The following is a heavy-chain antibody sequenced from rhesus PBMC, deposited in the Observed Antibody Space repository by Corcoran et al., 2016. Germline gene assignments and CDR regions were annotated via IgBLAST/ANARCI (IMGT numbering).Heavy chain of an antibody. J-gene: IGHJ4*01. Sequence: QLQLQESGPGLVKPSETLSLTCAVSGGSISSNYWSWIRQPPGKGLECIGRISGSSGNTDYHPSLKSRVHNSTDPAQNQFSPELGSGTAADTAVYYWARGGMTTGYWGQGVLVTVSS. CDR1: GGSISSNY. CDR2: ISGSSGNT. D-gene: IGHD1-32*01. V-gene: IGHV4-173*01. CDR3: ARGGMTTGY.